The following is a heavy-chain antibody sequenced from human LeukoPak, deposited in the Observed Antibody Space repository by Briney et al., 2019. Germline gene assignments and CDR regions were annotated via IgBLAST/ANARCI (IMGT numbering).Heavy chain of an antibody. D-gene: IGHD4-11*01. CDR1: GGSIRSYY. CDR2: IHTSGRT. Sequence: SETLCLTCTVSGGSIRSYYWRWIRQAPGNGLEWIGYIHTSGRTNYNASLKSRVTMSVDTSKSQFALKLTSVAAADTAAYYRASSTVENYYFYFMDVWGEGTTVTVPS. V-gene: IGHV4-59*01. CDR3: ASSTVENYYFYFMDV. J-gene: IGHJ6*03.